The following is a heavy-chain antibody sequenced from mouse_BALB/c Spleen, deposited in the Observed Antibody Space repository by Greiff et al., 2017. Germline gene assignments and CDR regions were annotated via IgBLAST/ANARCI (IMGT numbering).Heavy chain of an antibody. CDR2: ISNLAYSI. D-gene: IGHD1-2*01. V-gene: IGHV5-15*02. Sequence: EVHLVESGGGLVQPGGSRKLSCAASGFTFSDYGMAWVRQAPGKGPEWVAFISNLAYSIYYADTVTGRFTISRENAKNTLYLEMSSLRSEDTAMYYCARGGTTAYYAMDYWGQGTSVTVSS. J-gene: IGHJ4*01. CDR1: GFTFSDYG. CDR3: ARGGTTAYYAMDY.